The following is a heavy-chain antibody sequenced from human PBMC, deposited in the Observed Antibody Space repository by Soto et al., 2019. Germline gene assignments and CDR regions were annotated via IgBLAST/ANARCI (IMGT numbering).Heavy chain of an antibody. CDR1: AFTFSNYW. CDR3: ARVYYYGSGSYYALDV. Sequence: GGSLRLSCAASAFTFSNYWMTWVRQAPEKGLQWLGNINKDGSEKYYVDSGRGRFTISRNNTKNSLLLQMDSLRAEDTAVYYCARVYYYGSGSYYALDVWGQGTTVTVSS. J-gene: IGHJ6*02. D-gene: IGHD3-10*01. CDR2: INKDGSEK. V-gene: IGHV3-7*05.